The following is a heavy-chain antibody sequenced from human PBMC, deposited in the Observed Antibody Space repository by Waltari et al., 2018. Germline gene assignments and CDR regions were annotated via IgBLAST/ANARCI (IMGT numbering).Heavy chain of an antibody. CDR2: LSSTNRYI. D-gene: IGHD2-21*01. Sequence: EVQLVDSGGGLVKPGGSLRLCCAASGFTFSGYTMNWVRQAPGKGLEWVSSLSSTNRYIYYANSVKGRFTISRDNAKNSLYLQMNSLRAEDTAVYYCARETGDQGFDFWGQGTLVTVSS. CDR1: GFTFSGYT. J-gene: IGHJ4*02. V-gene: IGHV3-21*01. CDR3: ARETGDQGFDF.